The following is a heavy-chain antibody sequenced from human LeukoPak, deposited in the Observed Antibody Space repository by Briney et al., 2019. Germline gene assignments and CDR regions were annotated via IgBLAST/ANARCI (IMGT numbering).Heavy chain of an antibody. CDR2: ISSTSSYI. CDR3: AKGRVMWQQLVPFDY. CDR1: GFTFSSY. D-gene: IGHD6-13*01. J-gene: IGHJ4*02. V-gene: IGHV3-21*04. Sequence: GGSLRLSCAASGFTFSSYMNWVRQAPGKGLEWVSSISSTSSYIYYADSAKGRFTISRDNSKNTLYLQMNSLRAEDTAVYYCAKGRVMWQQLVPFDYWGQGTLVTVSS.